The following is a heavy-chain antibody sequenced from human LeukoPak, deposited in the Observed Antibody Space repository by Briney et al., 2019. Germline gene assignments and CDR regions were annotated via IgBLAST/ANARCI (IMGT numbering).Heavy chain of an antibody. V-gene: IGHV4-61*02. D-gene: IGHD3-22*01. Sequence: SETLSLTCTVSGDSISSGDYYWSRIRQPAGKGLEWIGRIYPSGSTNSNPSLKSRVTISVDTSKNQFSLKLSSVTAADTAVYYCARGPYKYDSSGSFDYWGQGTLITVSS. J-gene: IGHJ4*02. CDR1: GDSISSGDYY. CDR3: ARGPYKYDSSGSFDY. CDR2: IYPSGST.